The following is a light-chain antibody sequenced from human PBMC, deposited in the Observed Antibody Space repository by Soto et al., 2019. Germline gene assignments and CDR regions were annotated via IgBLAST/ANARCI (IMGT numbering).Light chain of an antibody. J-gene: IGKJ2*01. CDR2: GAS. Sequence: EIVLTQSPGTLSLSPGGRATLSCRASQSVSSSYLAWYQQKPGQAPRLLIYGASSRATGIPDRFSGSGSGTDFPLTISRLGPEDFALYSCQQYGTSPLTFGQGTKGEIK. V-gene: IGKV3-20*01. CDR3: QQYGTSPLT. CDR1: QSVSSSY.